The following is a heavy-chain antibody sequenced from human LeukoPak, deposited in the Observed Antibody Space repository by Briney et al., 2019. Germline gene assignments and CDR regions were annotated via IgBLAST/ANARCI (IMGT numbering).Heavy chain of an antibody. CDR3: ARGLVTVATKSDAFDI. CDR2: INHSGST. D-gene: IGHD4-23*01. V-gene: IGHV4-34*01. J-gene: IGHJ3*02. CDR1: GGSFSGYY. Sequence: SETLSLTCAVYGGSFSGYYWSWIRQPPGKGLEWIGEINHSGSTNYNPSLKSRVTISVDTSKNQFSLKLSSVTAADTAVYYCARGLVTVATKSDAFDIWGQGTMVTVSS.